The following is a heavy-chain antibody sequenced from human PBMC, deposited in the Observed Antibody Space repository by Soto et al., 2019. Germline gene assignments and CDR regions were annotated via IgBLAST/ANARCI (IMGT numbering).Heavy chain of an antibody. CDR1: GGSISGNGYY. J-gene: IGHJ3*02. CDR2: ISYSGRT. CDR3: ARGSIFGVVLNAFDI. Sequence: QVQLQDSGPGLVKPSQTLSLTCAVSGGSISGNGYYWNWIRQHPGKGLEWIGYISYSGRTFYSPSLKSRVTTSLDTSKNQFSMKLSSVTAAATAIYYCARGSIFGVVLNAFDIWGQGTMVAVSS. V-gene: IGHV4-31*11. D-gene: IGHD3-3*01.